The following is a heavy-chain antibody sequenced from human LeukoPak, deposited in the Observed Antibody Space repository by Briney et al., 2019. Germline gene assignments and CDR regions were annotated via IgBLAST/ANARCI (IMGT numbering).Heavy chain of an antibody. CDR3: ARDMVRGVKAYLSWFDP. CDR1: GDSISSYY. J-gene: IGHJ5*02. V-gene: IGHV4-4*07. CDR2: MYHSGHT. D-gene: IGHD3-10*01. Sequence: SETLSLTCTVSGDSISSYYWSWIRQPAGKGLEWIGRMYHSGHTNYTPSLKSRVTMPVDTSKNQFSLKLTSVTAADTAFYYCARDMVRGVKAYLSWFDPWGQGILVTVST.